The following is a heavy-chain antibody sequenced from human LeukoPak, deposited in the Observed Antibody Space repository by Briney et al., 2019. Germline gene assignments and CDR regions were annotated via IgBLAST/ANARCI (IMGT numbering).Heavy chain of an antibody. CDR2: ISGSGVST. CDR3: VGELLPYYGMDV. Sequence: GGSLRLACAASGFRFSSYAMSWVRQAPGKGLEWVSAISGSGVSTYYADSVKGRFTVSRDNSKNTLYLQMNSLRAEDTAVYYSVGELLPYYGMDVWGQGTTVTVSS. D-gene: IGHD3-10*01. J-gene: IGHJ6*02. CDR1: GFRFSSYA. V-gene: IGHV3-23*01.